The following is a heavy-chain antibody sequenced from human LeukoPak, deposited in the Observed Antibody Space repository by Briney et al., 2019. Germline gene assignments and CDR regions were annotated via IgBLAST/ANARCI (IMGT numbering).Heavy chain of an antibody. CDR2: ISSSSSYI. J-gene: IGHJ4*02. V-gene: IGHV3-21*01. Sequence: GGSLRLSCAASGFTFSSYRMHWVRQAPGKGLEWVSSISSSSSYIYYADSVKGRFTISRDNAKNSLYLQMNSLRAEDTAVYYCAREGRLGAGAVAGTADYWGQGTLVTVSS. CDR3: AREGRLGAGAVAGTADY. D-gene: IGHD6-19*01. CDR1: GFTFSSYR.